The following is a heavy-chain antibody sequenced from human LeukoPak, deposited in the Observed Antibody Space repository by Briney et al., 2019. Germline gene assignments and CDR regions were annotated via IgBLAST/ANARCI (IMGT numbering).Heavy chain of an antibody. CDR2: IKQDGSEN. Sequence: PGGSLRLSCAASGFRFGIYWMTWVRQAPGKGLEWVANIKQDGSENYNVDSVKGRFTISRDNSKSSLYLQMNSLRAEDTAVYYCARAAHGDYAYDSWGQGTLVTVSS. CDR3: ARAAHGDYAYDS. V-gene: IGHV3-7*01. CDR1: GFRFGIYW. J-gene: IGHJ4*02. D-gene: IGHD4-17*01.